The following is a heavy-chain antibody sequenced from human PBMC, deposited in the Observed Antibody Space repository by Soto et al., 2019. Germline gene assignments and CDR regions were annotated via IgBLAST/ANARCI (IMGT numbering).Heavy chain of an antibody. V-gene: IGHV4-31*03. Sequence: QVQLQESGPGLVKPSQTLSLTCTVSGGSITTGGSYWSWIRQHPGEGLEWIGNIYHSGNTYYNPSLKCRLTISVDTSKNHFSLMVDSVTAADTAVYYCARARFQVLYGKPYFDSWGQGTLVTVSS. D-gene: IGHD2-2*02. CDR3: ARARFQVLYGKPYFDS. CDR1: GGSITTGGSY. CDR2: IYHSGNT. J-gene: IGHJ4*02.